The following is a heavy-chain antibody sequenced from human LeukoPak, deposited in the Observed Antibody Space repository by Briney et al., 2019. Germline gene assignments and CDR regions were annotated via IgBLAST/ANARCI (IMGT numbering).Heavy chain of an antibody. CDR1: GYTFTSYY. D-gene: IGHD3-16*02. V-gene: IGHV1-2*02. J-gene: IGHJ4*02. Sequence: RASVKVSCKASGYTFTSYYMHWVRQAPGQGLEWMGWINPNSGGTNYAQKFQGRVTMTRDTSISTAYMELSRLRSDDTAVYYCARGPRAGMITFGGVIAYFDYWGQGTLVTVSS. CDR3: ARGPRAGMITFGGVIAYFDY. CDR2: INPNSGGT.